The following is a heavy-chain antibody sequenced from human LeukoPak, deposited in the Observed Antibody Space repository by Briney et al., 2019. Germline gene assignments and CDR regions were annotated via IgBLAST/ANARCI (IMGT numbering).Heavy chain of an antibody. V-gene: IGHV3-33*01. Sequence: GGSLRLSCAASGFTFSSYGMHWVRQAPGKGLEWVAVIWYDGSNKYYADSVKGRFTISRDNSKNTLYLQMNSLRAEDTAVYYCAREAPYYGSGSYYPDYWAREPWSPSPQ. J-gene: IGHJ4*02. CDR2: IWYDGSNK. CDR1: GFTFSSYG. D-gene: IGHD3-10*01. CDR3: AREAPYYGSGSYYPDY.